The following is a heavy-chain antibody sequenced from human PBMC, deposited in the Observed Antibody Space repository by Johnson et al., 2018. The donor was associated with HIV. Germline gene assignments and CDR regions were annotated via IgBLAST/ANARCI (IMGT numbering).Heavy chain of an antibody. V-gene: IGHV3-15*01. CDR3: ATAAAGLDAFDV. D-gene: IGHD6-13*01. Sequence: VQLVESGGGLVKPGGSLRLSCAASGFTFSDNYMSWIRQAPGKGLEWVGRIYSKTDGGTTDYAAPVTGRFTISRDNAKKSLYLQMNSLRAEETAVYYCATAAAGLDAFDVWGQGTMVTVSS. CDR2: IYSKTDGGTT. CDR1: GFTFSDNY. J-gene: IGHJ3*01.